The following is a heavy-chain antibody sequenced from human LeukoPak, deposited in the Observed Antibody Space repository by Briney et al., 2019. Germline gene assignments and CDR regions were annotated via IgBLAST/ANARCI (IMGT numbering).Heavy chain of an antibody. CDR3: ALRRYCSGGSCYSGNY. CDR2: IIPIFGTA. D-gene: IGHD2-15*01. V-gene: IGHV1-69*13. Sequence: SVKVSCKASGGTFSSYAISWVRQAPGQGLEWMGGIIPIFGTANYAQKFQGRVTTTADESTSTAYMELSSLRSEDTAVYYCALRRYCSGGSCYSGNYWGQGTLVTVSS. J-gene: IGHJ4*02. CDR1: GGTFSSYA.